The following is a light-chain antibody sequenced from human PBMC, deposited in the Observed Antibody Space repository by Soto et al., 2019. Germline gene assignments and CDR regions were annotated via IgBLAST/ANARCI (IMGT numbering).Light chain of an antibody. Sequence: DIVMTQSPDSLAVSLGERATINCKSSQSVLYSSNNKNYFAWYQQKPGQPPKLLIYWASTRESGVPDRFSGSGSGTDFTLTISSLQAEDVAVYSCQQYYSTPQTFGQGTKLEIK. CDR3: QQYYSTPQT. CDR2: WAS. J-gene: IGKJ2*01. V-gene: IGKV4-1*01. CDR1: QSVLYSSNNKNY.